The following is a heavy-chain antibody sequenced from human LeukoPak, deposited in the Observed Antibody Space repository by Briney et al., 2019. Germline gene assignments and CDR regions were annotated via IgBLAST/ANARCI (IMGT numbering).Heavy chain of an antibody. CDR3: AKRGIVIRGVIVIGFHKEAYYFDY. CDR1: GITLSNYG. D-gene: IGHD3-10*01. J-gene: IGHJ4*02. CDR2: ISESGGST. Sequence: GGSLRLSCVVSGITLSNYGMSWVRQAPGKGLEWVSGISESGGSTNYADSVKGRFIISRDNSKNTVYLQMNSLRAEDTAVYFCAKRGIVIRGVIVIGFHKEAYYFDYWSQGILVTVSS. V-gene: IGHV3-23*01.